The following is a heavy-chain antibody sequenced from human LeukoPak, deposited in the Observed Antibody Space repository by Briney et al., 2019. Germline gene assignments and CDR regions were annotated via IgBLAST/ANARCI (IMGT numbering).Heavy chain of an antibody. CDR1: GFTVSSNY. CDR3: ARGPVPYYDFWSDETCPPGWFDP. D-gene: IGHD3-3*01. CDR2: IYSGGST. J-gene: IGHJ5*02. Sequence: GGSLRLSCAASGFTVSSNYMSWVRQAPGKGLEWVSVIYSGGSTYYADSVKGRFTISRDNSKNTLYLQMNSLRAEDTAVYYCARGPVPYYDFWSDETCPPGWFDPWGQGTLVTVSS. V-gene: IGHV3-53*01.